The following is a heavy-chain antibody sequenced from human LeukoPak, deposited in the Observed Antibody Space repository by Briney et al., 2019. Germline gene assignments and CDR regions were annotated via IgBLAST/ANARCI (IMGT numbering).Heavy chain of an antibody. CDR2: IYYSGST. D-gene: IGHD3-10*01. J-gene: IGHJ4*02. V-gene: IGHV4-39*01. Sequence: KPSETLSLTCTVSGGSISSSSYYWGWIRQPPGKGLESIGNIYYSGSTYYNPSLKSRVTISVDTSKNQFSLKLSSVTAADTAVYYCARLALRGVIISHFDYWGQGTLVTVSS. CDR1: GGSISSSSYY. CDR3: ARLALRGVIISHFDY.